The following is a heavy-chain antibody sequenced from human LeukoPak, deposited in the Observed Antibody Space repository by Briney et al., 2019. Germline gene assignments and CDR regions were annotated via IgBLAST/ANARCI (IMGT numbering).Heavy chain of an antibody. J-gene: IGHJ4*02. D-gene: IGHD2-2*01. V-gene: IGHV3-23*01. CDR3: AKDCSSTSCYPFDY. CDR2: ISGSGGST. CDR1: GFTFGDYA. Sequence: GGSLRLSCTAAGFTFGDYAISWVRQAPGKGLEWVSAISGSGGSTYYADSVKGRFTISRDNSKNTLYLQMNSLRAEDTAVYYCAKDCSSTSCYPFDYWGQGTLVTVSS.